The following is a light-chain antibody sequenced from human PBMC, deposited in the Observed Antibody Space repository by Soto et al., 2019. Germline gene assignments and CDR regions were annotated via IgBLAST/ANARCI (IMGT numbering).Light chain of an antibody. CDR1: SGHSSYI. CDR3: HTWYSTTDMV. J-gene: IGLJ3*02. CDR2: LEGSGRY. V-gene: IGLV4-60*02. Sequence: QPVLTQASSASASLGSSVKLTCTLSSGHSSYIIAWHQQQPGKDPRYLMNLEGSGRYNKGSGVSDRFSGSRSGADRYLIISNLQFEYEADYYSHTWYSTTDMVFGGGTKLTV.